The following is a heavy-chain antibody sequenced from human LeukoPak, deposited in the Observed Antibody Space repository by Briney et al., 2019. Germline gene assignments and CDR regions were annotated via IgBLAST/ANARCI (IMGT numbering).Heavy chain of an antibody. CDR3: ARESIAAAGDAFDI. J-gene: IGHJ3*02. D-gene: IGHD6-13*01. Sequence: GGSLRLSCAASGFTFSSYSMNWVRQAPGKGLEWVSSISSSSSYIYYADSVKGRFTISRDIAKNSLYLQMNSLRAEDTAVYYCARESIAAAGDAFDIWGQGTMVTVSS. V-gene: IGHV3-21*01. CDR1: GFTFSSYS. CDR2: ISSSSSYI.